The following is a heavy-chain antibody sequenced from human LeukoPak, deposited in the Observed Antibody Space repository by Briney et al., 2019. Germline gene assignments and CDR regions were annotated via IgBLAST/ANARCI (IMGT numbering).Heavy chain of an antibody. D-gene: IGHD2-15*01. CDR1: GGSFSGYY. V-gene: IGHV4-34*01. J-gene: IGHJ6*02. CDR2: INHSGST. Sequence: SETLSLTCAVYGGSFSGYYWSWIRQPPGKGLEWVREINHSGSTNYNPSLKSRVTISVDTSKNQFSLKLSSVTAADTAVYYCARGLYCSGGSCYSALYYYYYYGMDVWGQGTTVTVSS. CDR3: ARGLYCSGGSCYSALYYYYYYGMDV.